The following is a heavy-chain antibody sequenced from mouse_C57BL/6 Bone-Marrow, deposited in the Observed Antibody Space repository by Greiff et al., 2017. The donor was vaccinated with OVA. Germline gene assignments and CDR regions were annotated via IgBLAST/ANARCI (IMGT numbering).Heavy chain of an antibody. CDR1: GYTFTSYW. D-gene: IGHD2-4*01. CDR3: AIHDYDGGLYAMDY. J-gene: IGHJ4*01. CDR2: IDPSDSYT. Sequence: QVQLQQPGAELVMPGASVKLSCKASGYTFTSYWMHWVKQRPGQGLEWIGEIDPSDSYTNYTQKFKGKSTLNVDKSSSTAYMQLSSLTSEDSAVYYCAIHDYDGGLYAMDYWGQGTSVTVSS. V-gene: IGHV1-69*01.